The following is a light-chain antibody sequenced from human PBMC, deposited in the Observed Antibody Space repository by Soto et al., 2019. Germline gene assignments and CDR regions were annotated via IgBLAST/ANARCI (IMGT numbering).Light chain of an antibody. CDR1: SSDVGGYKY. Sequence: QSVLTQPASVSGSPGQSITISCTGTSSDVGGYKYVSWHQLHPGKAPKLIIYEVSNRPSGVSNRFSGSKSGNTASLTISGLQDEEEAEYYCSSYSRSTAYVFGTGTKVTV. CDR2: EVS. CDR3: SSYSRSTAYV. V-gene: IGLV2-14*01. J-gene: IGLJ1*01.